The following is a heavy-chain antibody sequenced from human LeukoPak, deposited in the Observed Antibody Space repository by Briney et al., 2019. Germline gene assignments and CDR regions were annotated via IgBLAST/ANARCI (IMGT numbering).Heavy chain of an antibody. J-gene: IGHJ4*02. CDR1: GLSVSSNY. CDR3: ARPILSSTWYFDY. Sequence: GGSLRLSCVASGLSVSSNYMSWVRQAPGKGLEWVSVIYRDGSSYYAESVKGRFTISRDNSKNTLYIQMNSLRAEDTAVYYCARPILSSTWYFDYWGQGTLVTVSS. D-gene: IGHD6-13*01. V-gene: IGHV3-66*04. CDR2: IYRDGSS.